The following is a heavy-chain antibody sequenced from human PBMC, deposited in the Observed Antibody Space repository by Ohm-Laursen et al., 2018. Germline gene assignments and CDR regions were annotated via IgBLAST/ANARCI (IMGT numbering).Heavy chain of an antibody. J-gene: IGHJ4*02. Sequence: SLRLSCSASGFTFDDYAMHWVRQAPGKGLEWVSGISWNSDNIGYAASVKGRFTISRDNAKKSLYLRMNSLRAEDTAVYYCARSSGYFPFWGQGTLVTVSS. CDR1: GFTFDDYA. CDR3: ARSSGYFPF. V-gene: IGHV3-9*01. CDR2: ISWNSDNI. D-gene: IGHD3-22*01.